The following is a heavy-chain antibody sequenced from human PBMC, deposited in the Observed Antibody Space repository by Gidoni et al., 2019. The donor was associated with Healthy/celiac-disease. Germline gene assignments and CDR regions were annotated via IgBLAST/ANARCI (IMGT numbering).Heavy chain of an antibody. CDR2: IYYSGST. CDR3: ARARGYYDFWSGYWNYYYGMDV. Sequence: QVQLQESGPGLVKPSQTLSLTCTVSGGSISSGGSYWSWIRQHPGKGLEWIGYIYYSGSTYYNPSLKSRVTISVDTSKNQFSLKLSSVTAADTAVYYCARARGYYDFWSGYWNYYYGMDVWGQGTTVTVSS. D-gene: IGHD3-3*01. J-gene: IGHJ6*02. V-gene: IGHV4-31*03. CDR1: GGSISSGGSY.